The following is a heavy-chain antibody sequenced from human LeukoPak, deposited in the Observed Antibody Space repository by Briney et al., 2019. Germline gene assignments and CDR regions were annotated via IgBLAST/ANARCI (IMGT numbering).Heavy chain of an antibody. CDR1: GGSLSSYY. D-gene: IGHD4-17*01. CDR2: IYCSGRT. V-gene: IGHV4-59*01. Sequence: PSETLSLTCTVSGGSLSSYYWSCIRQPPGKGLEWVGYIYCSGRTKYNPSLKSRVTISVDTSKNQFSLKLSSVTAADTAVYYCARQRRDYGDDAFDYWGQGTLVTVSS. J-gene: IGHJ4*02. CDR3: ARQRRDYGDDAFDY.